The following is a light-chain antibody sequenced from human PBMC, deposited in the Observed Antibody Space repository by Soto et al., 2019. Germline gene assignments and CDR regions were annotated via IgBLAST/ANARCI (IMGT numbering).Light chain of an antibody. V-gene: IGKV1-39*01. CDR2: AAT. CDR3: QQGYNTFWT. J-gene: IGKJ1*01. Sequence: DIQMTQSPSSLSAFVGDSATVTCRASQPIGTSLHWYQQKAGKAPKVLISAATKLQSGVPSRFSGSGSGTDFTLTISNLQPEDSATYYCQQGYNTFWTFGRGTKVELK. CDR1: QPIGTS.